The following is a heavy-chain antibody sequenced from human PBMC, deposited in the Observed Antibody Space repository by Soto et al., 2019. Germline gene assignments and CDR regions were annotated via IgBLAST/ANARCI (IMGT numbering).Heavy chain of an antibody. J-gene: IGHJ6*02. D-gene: IGHD6-19*01. Sequence: PGGSVRLSCAASGFTFSSYSMSWVRQAPGEGLEWVSAISGSGGSTYYADSVKGRFTISRENSKNTLYLQMNSLRAEDTAVYYCAKAGGGWYGNYYGMDVWGQGTTVNVSS. CDR3: AKAGGGWYGNYYGMDV. V-gene: IGHV3-23*01. CDR1: GFTFSSYS. CDR2: ISGSGGST.